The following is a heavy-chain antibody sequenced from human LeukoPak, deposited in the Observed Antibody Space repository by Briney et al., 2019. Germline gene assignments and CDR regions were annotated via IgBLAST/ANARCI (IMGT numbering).Heavy chain of an antibody. CDR3: ARSGTVTTGNY. Sequence: SETLSLTCTVSGGSISSGGYYWSWIRQHPGKGLEWIGCIYYSGTTYYHPSLTSRVAISVDTSKNQFSLKLSSVTAADTAVYYCARSGTVTTGNYWGQGTLVTVSS. V-gene: IGHV4-31*03. CDR2: IYYSGTT. CDR1: GGSISSGGYY. D-gene: IGHD4-17*01. J-gene: IGHJ4*02.